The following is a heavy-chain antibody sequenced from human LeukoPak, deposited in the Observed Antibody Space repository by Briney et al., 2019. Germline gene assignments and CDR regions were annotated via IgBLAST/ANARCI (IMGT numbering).Heavy chain of an antibody. CDR2: IYTSGST. V-gene: IGHV4-4*07. J-gene: IGHJ6*02. CDR1: GGSISRYY. CDR3: ARELLWFGTYYYGMDV. Sequence: PSETLSLTCTVSGGSISRYYWSWIRQPAGKGLEWIGRIYTSGSTNYNPSLKSRVTMSVDTSKNQFSLKLSSVTAADTAVYYCARELLWFGTYYYGMDVWGQGTTVTVSS. D-gene: IGHD3-10*01.